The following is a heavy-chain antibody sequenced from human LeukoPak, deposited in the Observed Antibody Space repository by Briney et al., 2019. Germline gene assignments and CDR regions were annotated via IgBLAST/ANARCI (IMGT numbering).Heavy chain of an antibody. CDR1: GFTVSSNY. V-gene: IGHV3-66*01. CDR2: IYSGGST. J-gene: IGHJ3*02. CDR3: ARARIVAAGNDAFDI. Sequence: GGSLRLSCAASGFTVSSNYMTWVRQAPGKGREWVSIIYSGGSTFYADSVKGRFTISRDNSKNTLYLQMNSLRAEDTAVYYCARARIVAAGNDAFDIWGQGTMVTVSS. D-gene: IGHD6-13*01.